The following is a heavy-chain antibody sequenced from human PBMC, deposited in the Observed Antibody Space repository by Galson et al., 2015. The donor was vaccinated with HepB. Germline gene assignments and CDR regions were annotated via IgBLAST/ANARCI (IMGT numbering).Heavy chain of an antibody. Sequence: SLRLSCAASGFTFSSYGMHWVRQAPGKGLEWVAVISYDGSNKYYADSVKGRFTISRDNSKNTLYLQMNSLRAEDTAVYYCAKVRIRDYYGSGSFFLPYYYYGMDVWGQGTTVTVSS. V-gene: IGHV3-30*18. D-gene: IGHD3-10*01. CDR3: AKVRIRDYYGSGSFFLPYYYYGMDV. CDR2: ISYDGSNK. CDR1: GFTFSSYG. J-gene: IGHJ6*02.